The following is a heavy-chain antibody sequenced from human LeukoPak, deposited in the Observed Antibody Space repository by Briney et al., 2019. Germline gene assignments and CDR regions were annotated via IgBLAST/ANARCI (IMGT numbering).Heavy chain of an antibody. CDR2: ISYDGSNK. J-gene: IGHJ5*02. CDR3: AKFLYSSGLFDP. Sequence: GGSLRLSCAASGFTFSSYGMHWVRQAPGKGLEWVAVISYDGSNKYYADSVKGRFTISRDNSKNTLYLQMNSLRAEDTAVYYCAKFLYSSGLFDPWGQGTLVTVSS. V-gene: IGHV3-30*18. CDR1: GFTFSSYG. D-gene: IGHD6-19*01.